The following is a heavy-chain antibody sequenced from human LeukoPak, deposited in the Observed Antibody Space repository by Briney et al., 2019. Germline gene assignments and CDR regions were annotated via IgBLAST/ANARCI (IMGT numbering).Heavy chain of an antibody. CDR2: MQYDGSDK. CDR1: GFTFSNYG. Sequence: GGSLRLSCAASGFTFSNYGIHWVRQAPGKGLEWVTFMQYDGSDKFYADSVKGRFTISRDNSKNTVYLQMNSLRTEGTAVYYCARDFMVGFCSGGSCHSRGFSYWGQGTLVTVSS. V-gene: IGHV3-30*02. D-gene: IGHD2-15*01. CDR3: ARDFMVGFCSGGSCHSRGFSY. J-gene: IGHJ4*02.